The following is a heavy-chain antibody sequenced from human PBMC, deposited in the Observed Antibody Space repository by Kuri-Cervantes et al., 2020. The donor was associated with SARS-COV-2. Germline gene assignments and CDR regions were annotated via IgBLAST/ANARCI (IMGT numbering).Heavy chain of an antibody. CDR2: IYYSGST. CDR1: GYSISSGYY. D-gene: IGHD6-13*01. CDR3: ARQHLGYYMDV. J-gene: IGHJ6*03. Sequence: SETLSLTCAVSGYSISSGYYWGWIRQPPGKGLEWIVSIYYSGSTHYNPSLKSRVSISVDTSRNQFSLKVSSVTAADTAVYSCARQHLGYYMDVWGKGTTVTVSS. V-gene: IGHV4-38-2*01.